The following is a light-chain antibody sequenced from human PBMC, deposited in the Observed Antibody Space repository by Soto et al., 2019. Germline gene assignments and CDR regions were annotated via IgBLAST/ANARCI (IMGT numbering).Light chain of an antibody. J-gene: IGLJ2*01. CDR2: EGS. Sequence: QSALTQPASVSGSPGQSITISCTGTSSDVGSYNLVSWYQQHPGKAPKLMIYEGSKRPSGVSNRFYGSKSGNTASLTISGLQAEDEAEYYCCSYAGSSTFVVFGGGTKLTVL. CDR3: CSYAGSSTFVV. CDR1: SSDVGSYNL. V-gene: IGLV2-23*03.